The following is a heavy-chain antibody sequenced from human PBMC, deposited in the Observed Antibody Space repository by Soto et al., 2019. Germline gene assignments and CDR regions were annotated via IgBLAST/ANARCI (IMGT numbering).Heavy chain of an antibody. Sequence: QVQLVESGGGVVRPGRSLRLSCAASGFTFSSYAMHWVRQAPGKGLEWVAVISYDGSNKYYADSVKGRFTISRDNSKNTLYLQMNSLRAEDTAVYYCARVEYGDYEYYFDYWGQGTLVTVSS. CDR1: GFTFSSYA. J-gene: IGHJ4*02. V-gene: IGHV3-30-3*01. CDR2: ISYDGSNK. CDR3: ARVEYGDYEYYFDY. D-gene: IGHD4-17*01.